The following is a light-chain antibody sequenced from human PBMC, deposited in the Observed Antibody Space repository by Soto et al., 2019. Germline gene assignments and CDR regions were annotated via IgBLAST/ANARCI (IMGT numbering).Light chain of an antibody. CDR1: QSISSW. CDR2: KAS. Sequence: DIQMTQSPSTLSASVGDRVTITCRASQSISSWLAWYQQKPGKAPKLLIYKASSLESGVPSRFSGSGSGTKFTLTISSLQPDDFATYYCQQYNSYSEYTFGQGTKVDIK. J-gene: IGKJ2*01. CDR3: QQYNSYSEYT. V-gene: IGKV1-5*03.